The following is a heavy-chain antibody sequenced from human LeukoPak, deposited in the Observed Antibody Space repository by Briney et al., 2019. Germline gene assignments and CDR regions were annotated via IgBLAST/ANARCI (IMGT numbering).Heavy chain of an antibody. CDR3: ARVTPGYLPFDS. Sequence: SGTLSLTCTVSGGSISSNYWSWIRQPPGKGLEWIGYIYYSGSTNYNPSLKSRVTISVDTSKNQFSLKLRSVTAADTAVYYCARVTPGYLPFDSWGQGALVTVSS. D-gene: IGHD2-15*01. CDR1: GGSISSNY. J-gene: IGHJ4*02. V-gene: IGHV4-59*01. CDR2: IYYSGST.